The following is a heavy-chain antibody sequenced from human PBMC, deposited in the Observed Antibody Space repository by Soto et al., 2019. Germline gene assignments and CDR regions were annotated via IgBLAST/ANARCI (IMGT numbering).Heavy chain of an antibody. V-gene: IGHV4-39*01. D-gene: IGHD3-3*01. Sequence: QLQLQESGPGLVKPSETLSLTCTVFGGSSSSSSYYWGWIRQPPGKGLEWIGSIYYRGSTYYNPSLKSRVTISVDTSKNQFSLKLSSVTAADTAVYYCARRYGGDFWSGYYTNFDYWGQGTLVTVSS. CDR2: IYYRGST. CDR3: ARRYGGDFWSGYYTNFDY. CDR1: GGSSSSSSYY. J-gene: IGHJ4*02.